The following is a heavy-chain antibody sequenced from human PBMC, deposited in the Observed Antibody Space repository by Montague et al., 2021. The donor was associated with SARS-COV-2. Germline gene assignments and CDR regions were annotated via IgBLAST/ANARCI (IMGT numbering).Heavy chain of an antibody. V-gene: IGHV3-48*03. Sequence: SLRLSCAASGFTFSNYDMNWVRQAPGKGPGRISYISTSAYTTSYAGSVKGRFTISRDNGKNSLYLQMNSLRVEDTAVYYCTRDYRSIVGDGLDIWGQGTKVTVSS. CDR1: GFTFSNYD. D-gene: IGHD3-16*02. J-gene: IGHJ3*02. CDR2: ISTSAYTT. CDR3: TRDYRSIVGDGLDI.